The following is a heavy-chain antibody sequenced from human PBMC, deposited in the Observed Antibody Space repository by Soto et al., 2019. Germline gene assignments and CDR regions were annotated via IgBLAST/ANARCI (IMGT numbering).Heavy chain of an antibody. D-gene: IGHD1-1*01. CDR2: IKQDGSEK. Sequence: PEGSLRHSYAASGFTFSSYWMSWVRQAPGKGLEWVANIKQDGSEKYYVDSVKGRFTISRDNAKNSLYLQMNSLRAEDTAVYYCATNWNDDYFDYWGQGTLVTVSS. J-gene: IGHJ4*02. V-gene: IGHV3-7*01. CDR1: GFTFSSYW. CDR3: ATNWNDDYFDY.